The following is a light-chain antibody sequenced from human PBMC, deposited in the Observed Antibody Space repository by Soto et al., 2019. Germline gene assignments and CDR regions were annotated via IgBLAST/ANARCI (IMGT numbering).Light chain of an antibody. CDR3: SSYTSSSTVV. J-gene: IGLJ2*01. CDR1: SSDVGGYNY. CDR2: EVS. V-gene: IGLV2-14*01. Sequence: QSVLTQPASVSGSPGQSITISCTGTSSDVGGYNYVSWYQQHPGKAPKLMIYEVSNRPSGVSNRFSGSKSGNTASLTISGIQAEDEDDYYCSSYTSSSTVVFGGGTKLTVL.